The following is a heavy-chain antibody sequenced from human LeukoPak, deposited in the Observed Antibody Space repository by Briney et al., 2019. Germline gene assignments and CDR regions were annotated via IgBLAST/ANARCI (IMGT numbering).Heavy chain of an antibody. CDR2: IHYNGSP. J-gene: IGHJ4*02. CDR3: ARAVGTSRNFFDY. CDR1: GGSISSYS. D-gene: IGHD4-23*01. V-gene: IGHV4-59*12. Sequence: SETLSLTCTVSGGSISSYSWSWIRQPPGKGLEWIGYIHYNGSPNYNPSLKSRVTISVDTSKNQFSLNLSSVTAADTAMYYCARAVGTSRNFFDYWGQGTLVTVSS.